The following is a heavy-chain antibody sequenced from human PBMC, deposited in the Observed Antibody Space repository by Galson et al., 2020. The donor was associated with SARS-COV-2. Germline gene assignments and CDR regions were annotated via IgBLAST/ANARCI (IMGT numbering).Heavy chain of an antibody. J-gene: IGHJ6*02. CDR1: EFTFSSYW. CDR3: ARDNVPAGIHCYGMDV. V-gene: IGHV3-7*01. Sequence: GGSLRLSCAASEFTFSSYWMSWVRQAPGKGLEWVANIKLDGSEKYYVDPVKGRFTISRDNAQNSLYLQMNSLRPEDTAVYYCARDNVPAGIHCYGMDVWGQGTTVTVSS. CDR2: IKLDGSEK. D-gene: IGHD2-2*01.